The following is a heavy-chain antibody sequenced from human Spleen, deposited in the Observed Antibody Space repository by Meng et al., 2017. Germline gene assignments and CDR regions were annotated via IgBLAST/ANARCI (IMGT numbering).Heavy chain of an antibody. CDR2: FNAGNTNP. CDR3: ATGSVGPTDY. Sequence: ASVKVSCKVSGYTFTICAIHWVRQAPGQRLEWMGWFNAGNTNPKYSQKFQGRVTITRDTSASTAYMELSSLRSEDTAMYYCATGSVGPTDYWGRGTRVTGSS. CDR1: GYTFTICA. V-gene: IGHV1-3*01. D-gene: IGHD1-26*01. J-gene: IGHJ4*02.